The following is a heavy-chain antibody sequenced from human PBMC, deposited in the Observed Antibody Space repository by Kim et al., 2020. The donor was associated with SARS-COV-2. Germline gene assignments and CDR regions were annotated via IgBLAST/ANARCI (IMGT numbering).Heavy chain of an antibody. Sequence: GGSLRLSCAASGFTFSSYSMNWVRQAPGKGLEWVSSISSSRSYIYYADSVKGRFTISRDNAKNSLYLQMNSLRAEDTAVYYCARDLIGDFWSGYQETYYYYGMDVWGQGTTVTVSS. CDR1: GFTFSSYS. J-gene: IGHJ6*02. CDR3: ARDLIGDFWSGYQETYYYYGMDV. CDR2: ISSSRSYI. V-gene: IGHV3-21*01. D-gene: IGHD3-3*01.